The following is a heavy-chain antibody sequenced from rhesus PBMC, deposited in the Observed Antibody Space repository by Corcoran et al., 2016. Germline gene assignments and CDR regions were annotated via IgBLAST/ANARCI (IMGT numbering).Heavy chain of an antibody. CDR3: ARAHRGYSGYSYY. J-gene: IGHJ4*01. D-gene: IGHD5-30*01. Sequence: QVQLQESGTGLVKPSETLSLTGTVSGGSISGYYWSWLRLHPGKGLEGIGNIDGDRPAHNDTPSLKSRVTISKDTSKSQFSLKLSSVTAADTAVYYCARAHRGYSGYSYYWGQGVLVTVSS. V-gene: IGHV4-81*01. CDR1: GGSISGYY. CDR2: IDGDRPAH.